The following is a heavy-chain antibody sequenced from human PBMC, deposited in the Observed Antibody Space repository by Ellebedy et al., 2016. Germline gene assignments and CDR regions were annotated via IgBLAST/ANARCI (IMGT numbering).Heavy chain of an antibody. V-gene: IGHV1-69*13. CDR1: GGTFSSYA. Sequence: SVKVSXXASGGTFSSYAISWVRQAPGQGLEWMGGIIPIFGTANYAQKFQGRVTITADESTSTAYMELSSLRSEDTAVYYCARDRVYYPYYYYGMDVWGQGTTVTVSS. CDR3: ARDRVYYPYYYYGMDV. CDR2: IIPIFGTA. J-gene: IGHJ6*02. D-gene: IGHD3-22*01.